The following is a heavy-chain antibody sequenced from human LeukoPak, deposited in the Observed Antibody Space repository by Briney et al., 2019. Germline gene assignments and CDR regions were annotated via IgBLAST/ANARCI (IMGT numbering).Heavy chain of an antibody. D-gene: IGHD3-10*01. CDR3: ARARGAYYGSGSYYPSSSYFDY. J-gene: IGHJ4*02. Sequence: TSETLSLTCAVYGGSFSGYYWSCIRQPPGKGLEWSGEINHSVSTNYNPSLKSRVTISVDTSKNQFSLKLSSVSAAATAVYYCARARGAYYGSGSYYPSSSYFDYWGQGTLVTVSS. V-gene: IGHV4-34*01. CDR2: INHSVST. CDR1: GGSFSGYY.